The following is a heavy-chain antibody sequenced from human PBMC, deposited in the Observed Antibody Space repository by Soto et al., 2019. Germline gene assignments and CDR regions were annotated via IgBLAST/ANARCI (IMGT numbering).Heavy chain of an antibody. CDR1: GFTVSSNY. D-gene: IGHD6-19*01. J-gene: IGHJ6*02. V-gene: IGHV3-53*01. CDR2: IYSGGST. CDR3: ARDRYSSGWYNMAAYYYGMDV. Sequence: QPGGSLRLSCAASGFTVSSNYMSWVRQAPGKGLEWVSVIYSGGSTYYADSVKGRFTISRDNSKNTLYLQMNSLRAEDTAVYYCARDRYSSGWYNMAAYYYGMDVWGQGTTVTVSS.